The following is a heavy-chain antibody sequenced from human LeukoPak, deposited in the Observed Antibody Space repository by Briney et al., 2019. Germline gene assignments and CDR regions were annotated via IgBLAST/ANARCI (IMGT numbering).Heavy chain of an antibody. CDR1: GFTFSSYA. Sequence: QAGGSLRLSCAASGFTFSSYAMSWVRQAPGKGLEWVSAISGSGGSTYYADSVKGRLTISRDNSKNTLYLQMNSLRAEDTAVYYCAKFKLVVVVAAASFDYWGQGTLVTVSS. D-gene: IGHD2-15*01. V-gene: IGHV3-23*01. J-gene: IGHJ4*02. CDR2: ISGSGGST. CDR3: AKFKLVVVVAAASFDY.